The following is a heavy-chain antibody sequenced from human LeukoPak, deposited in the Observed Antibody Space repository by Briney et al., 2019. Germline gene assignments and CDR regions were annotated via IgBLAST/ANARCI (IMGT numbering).Heavy chain of an antibody. CDR1: GFTYNTYW. J-gene: IGHJ4*02. V-gene: IGHV3-7*01. Sequence: GGSLRLSCVASGFTYNTYWMSWIRQAPGKGLEWVANIKEDENEKHYGDSVRGRFIISRDNAQNSMYLQMNNLGAEDTALYYGTRAGPYGSGSRDYWGRGTLVTVSS. CDR3: TRAGPYGSGSRDY. CDR2: IKEDENEK. D-gene: IGHD3-10*01.